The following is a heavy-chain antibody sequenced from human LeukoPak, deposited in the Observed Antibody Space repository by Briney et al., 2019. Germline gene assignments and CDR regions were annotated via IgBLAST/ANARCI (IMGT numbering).Heavy chain of an antibody. D-gene: IGHD6-19*01. CDR2: ISGSGGST. V-gene: IGHV3-23*01. CDR1: GLTLSSYA. J-gene: IGHJ3*02. Sequence: PGGSLRLSCAASGLTLSSYAMSWVRQAPGKGLEWVSAISGSGGSTYYADSVKGRFTISRDNSKNSLYLQMNSLRAEDTAVYYCAREDSSGDDAFDIWGQGTMVTVSS. CDR3: AREDSSGDDAFDI.